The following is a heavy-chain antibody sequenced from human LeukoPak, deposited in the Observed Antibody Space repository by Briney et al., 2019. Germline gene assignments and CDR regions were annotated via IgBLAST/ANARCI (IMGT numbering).Heavy chain of an antibody. J-gene: IGHJ3*02. CDR3: AKDPESYGGNDAFDI. V-gene: IGHV3-23*01. CDR2: ISGSGGST. CDR1: GFTFSSYA. Sequence: GSLRLSCAASGFTFSSYAMSWVRQAPGKGLGWVSAISGSGGSTYYADSVKGRFTISRDNSKNTLYLQMNSLRAEDTAVYYCAKDPESYGGNDAFDIWGQGTMVTVSS. D-gene: IGHD5-18*01.